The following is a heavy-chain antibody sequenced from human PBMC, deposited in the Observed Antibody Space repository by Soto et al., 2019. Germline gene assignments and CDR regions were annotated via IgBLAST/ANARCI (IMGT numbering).Heavy chain of an antibody. J-gene: IGHJ6*02. CDR1: GGTFNSHT. CDR3: ARDERGYNYVSDYGLEV. CDR2: IIPTLDIV. V-gene: IGHV1-69*08. D-gene: IGHD5-18*01. Sequence: QVQLVQSGAELKKPGSSVKVSCEASGGTFNSHTIIAWVRQAPGQGPEWMGRIIPTLDIVDYAQKLQDRVTITADRPTNTAFMELRSLVSEDTAVFYCARDERGYNYVSDYGLEVWGQWTMVTVS.